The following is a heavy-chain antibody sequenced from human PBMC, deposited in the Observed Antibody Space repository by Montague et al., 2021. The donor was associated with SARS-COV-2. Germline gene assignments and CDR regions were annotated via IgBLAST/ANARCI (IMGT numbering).Heavy chain of an antibody. Sequence: SETLSLTCTVSGGSITGYNWSWLRRSPGKGLEWIAYIYDGGAVNYNPSLGSRVTISTDTSKNQLSLKVNSVTAADTAVYYCVRDHPYGGPRGAYDIWGQGKVVTVSS. CDR2: IYDGGAV. J-gene: IGHJ3*02. D-gene: IGHD4-23*01. V-gene: IGHV4-59*01. CDR3: VRDHPYGGPRGAYDI. CDR1: GGSITGYN.